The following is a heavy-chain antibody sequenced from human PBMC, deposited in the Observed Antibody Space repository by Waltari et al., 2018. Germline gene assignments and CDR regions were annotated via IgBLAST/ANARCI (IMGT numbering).Heavy chain of an antibody. J-gene: IGHJ6*03. CDR3: AKGRGDYYGSGTYPDYMDV. D-gene: IGHD3-10*01. CDR2: IRYDGSNK. Sequence: QVQLVESGGGVVQPGGSLRLSCAASGFTFSSYGMHWVRQAPGKGREWVAFIRYDGSNKYYADSGKGRFTISRDNSKNTLYLQMNSLRAEDTAVYNCAKGRGDYYGSGTYPDYMDVWGKGTTVTVSS. V-gene: IGHV3-30*02. CDR1: GFTFSSYG.